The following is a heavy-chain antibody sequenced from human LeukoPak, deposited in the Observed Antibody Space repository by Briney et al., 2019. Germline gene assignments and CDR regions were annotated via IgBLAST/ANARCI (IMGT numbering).Heavy chain of an antibody. CDR1: GDSISSYY. J-gene: IGHJ1*01. V-gene: IGHV4-59*01. Sequence: PSETLSLTCTVSGDSISSYYWTWIRQSPGKGLEWIGYIYDSGITNYNPSLKSRVTISVDTSKDQFSLKLSSVTAADSAVYYCASDPSASKGYFQYWGQGTLVTVSS. CDR3: ASDPSASKGYFQY. CDR2: IYDSGIT.